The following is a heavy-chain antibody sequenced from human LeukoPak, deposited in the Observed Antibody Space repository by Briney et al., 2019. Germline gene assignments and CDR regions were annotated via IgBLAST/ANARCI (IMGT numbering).Heavy chain of an antibody. J-gene: IGHJ3*01. CDR2: INSDGSST. CDR1: GFTFSSYW. CDR3: AKGIALPGGGDAFDL. V-gene: IGHV3-74*01. Sequence: PGGSLRLSCAASGFTFSSYWMHWVRQAPGKGLVWVSRINSDGSSTSYADSVKGRFTISRDNAKNTLYLQMNNLKADDTGVYFCAKGIALPGGGDAFDLWGQGTMVAVSS. D-gene: IGHD2-8*02.